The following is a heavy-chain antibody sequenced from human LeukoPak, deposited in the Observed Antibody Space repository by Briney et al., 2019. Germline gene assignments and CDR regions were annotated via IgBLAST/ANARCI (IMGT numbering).Heavy chain of an antibody. CDR3: ARDRSMSGWYIDL. D-gene: IGHD2/OR15-2a*01. J-gene: IGHJ2*01. CDR1: GFTFSIYG. CDR2: IWYDGSNK. V-gene: IGHV3-33*01. Sequence: GRSLRLSCAATGFTFSIYGMHWVRQAPGKGLEWVAVIWYDGSNKYYPDSVQGRFTISRDNSKNTLYLQVNSLRAEDTAVYYCARDRSMSGWYIDLWGRGTLVTVSS.